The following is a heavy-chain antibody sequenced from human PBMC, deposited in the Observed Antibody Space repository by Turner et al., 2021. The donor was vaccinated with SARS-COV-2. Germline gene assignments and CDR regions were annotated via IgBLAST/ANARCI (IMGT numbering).Heavy chain of an antibody. V-gene: IGHV4-31*03. Sequence: QVQLQESGPGLEKPSQTLSLICTVCGGSLSSGAYYWSWIRQHPGKGLEWIGYIDYSGGTNYNPSLKSRVTISVDTSKNKFSLKLSSVTAADTAVYYCARGRGYYGSGSYYNPYYYGMDVWGQGTTVTVSS. CDR2: IDYSGGT. CDR3: ARGRGYYGSGSYYNPYYYGMDV. D-gene: IGHD3-10*01. J-gene: IGHJ6*02. CDR1: GGSLSSGAYY.